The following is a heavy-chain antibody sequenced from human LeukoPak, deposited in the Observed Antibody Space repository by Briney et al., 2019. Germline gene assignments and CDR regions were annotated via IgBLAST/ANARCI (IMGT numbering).Heavy chain of an antibody. Sequence: GGSLRLSCAASGFIFSDYYMSWIRQAPGKGLEWVSYISSSGSPIYYADSVKGRFTISRDNAKNSLYLQMNSLRAEDMALYYCAKSLYYYDGFDYWGQGTLVTVSS. CDR1: GFIFSDYY. J-gene: IGHJ4*02. V-gene: IGHV3-11*01. CDR3: AKSLYYYDGFDY. D-gene: IGHD3-22*01. CDR2: ISSSGSPI.